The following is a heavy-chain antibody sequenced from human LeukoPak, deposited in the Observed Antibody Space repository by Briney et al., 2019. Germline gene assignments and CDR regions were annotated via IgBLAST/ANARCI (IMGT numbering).Heavy chain of an antibody. CDR2: ISYGGSNT. CDR3: ARDAGFLEWHAYHYHMDV. V-gene: IGHV3-30*04. CDR1: GFTFSSYA. D-gene: IGHD3-3*01. J-gene: IGHJ6*03. Sequence: GGSLRLSCAASGFTFSSYAMHWVRQAPGKGLEWVAVISYGGSNTYYGDSVKGRFTISRDNSRNTLYLQMNSLRAEDTAVYFCARDAGFLEWHAYHYHMDVWGRGTTVTVSS.